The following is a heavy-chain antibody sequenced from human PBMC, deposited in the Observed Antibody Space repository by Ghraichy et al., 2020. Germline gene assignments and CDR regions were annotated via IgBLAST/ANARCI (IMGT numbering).Heavy chain of an antibody. CDR3: ARSYTTVTTDDY. Sequence: GESLNISCAASGFTFSSYAMHWVRQAPGKGLEWVAVISYDGSNKYYADSVKGRFTISRDNSKNTLYLQMNSLRAEDTAVYYCARSYTTVTTDDYWGQGTMVTVSS. CDR1: GFTFSSYA. CDR2: ISYDGSNK. V-gene: IGHV3-30-3*01. D-gene: IGHD4-17*01. J-gene: IGHJ4*02.